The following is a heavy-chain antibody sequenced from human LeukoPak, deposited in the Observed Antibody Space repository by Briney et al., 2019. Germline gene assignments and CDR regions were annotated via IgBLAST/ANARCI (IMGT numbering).Heavy chain of an antibody. Sequence: ASVKVSCKVSGYTLTELSMHWVRQAPGKGLEWMGGFDPEDGETIYAQKFQGRVTMTEDTSTDTAYMELSSLRSEDTAVYYCARAVYSYSYFDYWGQGTLVTVSS. D-gene: IGHD5-18*01. CDR2: FDPEDGET. V-gene: IGHV1-24*01. CDR3: ARAVYSYSYFDY. CDR1: GYTLTELS. J-gene: IGHJ4*02.